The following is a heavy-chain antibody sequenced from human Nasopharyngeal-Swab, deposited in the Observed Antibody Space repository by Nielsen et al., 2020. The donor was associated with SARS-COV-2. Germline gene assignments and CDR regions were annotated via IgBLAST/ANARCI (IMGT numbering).Heavy chain of an antibody. Sequence: SETLSLTCTVSGGSISSSSYYWGWIRQPPGKGLEWIGGIYYSGSTYYNPSLKSRVTISVDTSKNQFSLKLSSVTAADTAVYYCATVEYCSSTSCYYDAFDIWGQGTMVTVSS. CDR2: IYYSGST. J-gene: IGHJ3*02. V-gene: IGHV4-39*01. D-gene: IGHD2-2*01. CDR1: GGSISSSSYY. CDR3: ATVEYCSSTSCYYDAFDI.